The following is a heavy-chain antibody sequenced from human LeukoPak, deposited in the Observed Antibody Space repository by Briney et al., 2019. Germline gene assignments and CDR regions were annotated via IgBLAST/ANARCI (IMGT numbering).Heavy chain of an antibody. J-gene: IGHJ4*02. D-gene: IGHD1-26*01. CDR1: GGPISSSTYH. CDR3: ARYASGTNFRGIDS. V-gene: IGHV4-39*07. Sequence: PSETLSLTCSVSGGPISSSTYHWGWIRQPPGKGLEWIASIDYSGSTYYNPSLKSRVTISVGTSKNQFSLKLRSVTAGTAVYYCARYASGTNFRGIDSWGQGTLVTVSS. CDR2: IDYSGST.